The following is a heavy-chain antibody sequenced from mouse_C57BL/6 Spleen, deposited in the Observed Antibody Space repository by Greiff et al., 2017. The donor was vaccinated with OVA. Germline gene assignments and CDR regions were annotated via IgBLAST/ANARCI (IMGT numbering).Heavy chain of an antibody. V-gene: IGHV1-39*01. Sequence: VQLKQSGPELVKPGASVKISCKASGYSFTDYNMNWVKQSNGKSLEWIGVINPNYGTTSYNQKFKGKATLTVDQSSSTAYMQLNSLTSEDSAVYYCARGDYGSSSGAWFAYWGQGTLVTVSA. CDR3: ARGDYGSSSGAWFAY. D-gene: IGHD1-1*01. CDR2: INPNYGTT. J-gene: IGHJ3*01. CDR1: GYSFTDYN.